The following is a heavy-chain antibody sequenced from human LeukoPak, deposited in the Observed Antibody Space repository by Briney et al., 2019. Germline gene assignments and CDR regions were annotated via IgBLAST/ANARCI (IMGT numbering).Heavy chain of an antibody. J-gene: IGHJ6*02. D-gene: IGHD2-2*01. CDR3: ARDEIVVVPAAIEYYYYYYGMDV. CDR1: GFTFSSYW. V-gene: IGHV3-7*01. Sequence: GGSLRLSCAASGFTFSSYWMSWVRQAPGKGLEWVANIKQDGSEKYYVDSVKGRFTISRDNAKNSLYLQMNSLRAEDTAVYYCARDEIVVVPAAIEYYYYYYGMDVWGQGTRSPSP. CDR2: IKQDGSEK.